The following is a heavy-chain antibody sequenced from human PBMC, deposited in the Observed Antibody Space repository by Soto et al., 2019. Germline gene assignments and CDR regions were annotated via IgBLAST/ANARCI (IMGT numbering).Heavy chain of an antibody. J-gene: IGHJ4*02. CDR1: GYSFTSYW. Sequence: LKISCQGSGYSFTSYWIGWVRQTPGKGLEWMGMIYPGDSDTRYSPSFQGQVTISADKSISTAYLQWSSLKASDTAMYYCASPGRIAAAATGYWGQGTLVTVSS. CDR3: ASPGRIAAAATGY. V-gene: IGHV5-51*01. CDR2: IYPGDSDT. D-gene: IGHD6-13*01.